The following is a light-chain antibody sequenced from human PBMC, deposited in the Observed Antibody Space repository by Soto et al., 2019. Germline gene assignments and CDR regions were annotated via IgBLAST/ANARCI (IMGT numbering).Light chain of an antibody. J-gene: IGKJ1*01. Sequence: EIVLTQSPATLSLSPGERATLSCRASQNVSSYLAWYQQKPGQAPRLLIYDASNRATGIPARFSGSGSGTDFTLTISSLEPEDFAVYYCQQRSNWPQWTFGQGTKV. CDR3: QQRSNWPQWT. V-gene: IGKV3-11*01. CDR1: QNVSSY. CDR2: DAS.